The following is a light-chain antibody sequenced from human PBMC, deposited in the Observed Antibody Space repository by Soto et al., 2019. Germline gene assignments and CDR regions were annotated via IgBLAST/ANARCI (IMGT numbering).Light chain of an antibody. CDR1: SSDVGRYNH. CDR2: EVS. J-gene: IGLJ1*01. V-gene: IGLV2-14*01. CDR3: NSLSPTATPYV. Sequence: QSALTQPASVSGSPGQSITISCTGTSSDVGRYNHVSWYQQSPGKAPKLIIFEVSNRPSGISDRFSGSKSGSTASLTISGLQAEDEADYYCNSLSPTATPYVFGTGTKLTVL.